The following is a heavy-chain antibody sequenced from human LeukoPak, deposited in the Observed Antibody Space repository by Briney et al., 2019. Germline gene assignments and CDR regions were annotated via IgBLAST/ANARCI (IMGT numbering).Heavy chain of an antibody. CDR3: VTKEPSTSGWSY. V-gene: IGHV3-7*01. Sequence: GGSLRLSCTASGFTFNRDWTAWVRPAPGKGLEWVANIKEDGSEKNYVDSVKGRFTISRDNAENSVYLQMNDLRAEDTGVYYCVTKEPSTSGWSYWAQGTLVTVSS. D-gene: IGHD6-19*01. J-gene: IGHJ4*02. CDR2: IKEDGSEK. CDR1: GFTFNRDW.